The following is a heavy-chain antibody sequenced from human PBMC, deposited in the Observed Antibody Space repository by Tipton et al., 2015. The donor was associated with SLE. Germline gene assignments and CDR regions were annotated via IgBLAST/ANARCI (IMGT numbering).Heavy chain of an antibody. CDR3: ARDEYRYDGTGYHLLGHFDY. CDR2: VYHSGSA. V-gene: IGHV4-30-2*01. CDR1: GGSIGSGGYS. J-gene: IGHJ4*02. D-gene: IGHD3-22*01. Sequence: TLSLTCAVSGGSIGSGGYSWNWIRQPPGKGLEWIGYVYHSGSAYYNPSLKSRVTISVDRSRNQFSLILSSVTAADTAVYYCARDEYRYDGTGYHLLGHFDYWGQGTLVTVSS.